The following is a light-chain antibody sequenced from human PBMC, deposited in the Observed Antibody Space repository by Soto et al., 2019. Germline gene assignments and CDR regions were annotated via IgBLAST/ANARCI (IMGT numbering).Light chain of an antibody. CDR3: QQYESLPLT. J-gene: IGKJ5*01. V-gene: IGKV1-33*01. CDR2: DAS. Sequence: DIQMTQSPSTLSVSVGDIVTITCRASQTISSWLAWYQQKPGKAPKLLIYDASDLETGVPSRFSGSGSGAGFTFTISSLQPEDFATYYCQQYESLPLTFGQGTRLEIK. CDR1: QTISSW.